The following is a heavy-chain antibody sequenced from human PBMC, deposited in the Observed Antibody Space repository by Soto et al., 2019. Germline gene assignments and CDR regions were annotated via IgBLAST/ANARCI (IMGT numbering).Heavy chain of an antibody. CDR1: GFTFNNAW. V-gene: IGHV3-15*01. CDR2: IKSKNDDGTT. Sequence: PGGSLRLSCAASGFTFNNAWMSWVRQAPGKGLEWVGRIKSKNDDGTTDYAAPVKGRFTISRDDSKNTLYLQMNSLKIEDSAVYYCTTDDPINRFWGQGTLVTVSS. CDR3: TTDDPINRF. J-gene: IGHJ4*02.